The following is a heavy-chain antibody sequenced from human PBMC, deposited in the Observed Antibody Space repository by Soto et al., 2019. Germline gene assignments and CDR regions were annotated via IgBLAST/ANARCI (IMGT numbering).Heavy chain of an antibody. CDR3: ARGHYDSSGPPRFDP. Sequence: LSLTCTVSGGSISSGDYYWSWIRQPPGKGLEWIGYIYYSGSTYYNPSLKSRVTISVDTSKNQFSLKLSSVTAADTAVYYCARGHYDSSGPPRFDPWGQGTLVTVSS. V-gene: IGHV4-30-4*01. CDR2: IYYSGST. J-gene: IGHJ5*02. CDR1: GGSISSGDYY. D-gene: IGHD3-22*01.